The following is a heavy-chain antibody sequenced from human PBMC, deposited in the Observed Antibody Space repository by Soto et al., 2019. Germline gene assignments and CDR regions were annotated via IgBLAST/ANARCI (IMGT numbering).Heavy chain of an antibody. CDR1: GGTFSSYA. Sequence: SVKVSCKASGGTFSSYAISWVRQAPGQGLEWMGGIIPIFGTANYAQKFQGRVTITADESTSTAYMELSSLRSEDTAVYYCAWYDPVRFGEYYYYGMDVWGQGTTVTVSS. J-gene: IGHJ6*02. CDR2: IIPIFGTA. CDR3: AWYDPVRFGEYYYYGMDV. D-gene: IGHD3-3*01. V-gene: IGHV1-69*13.